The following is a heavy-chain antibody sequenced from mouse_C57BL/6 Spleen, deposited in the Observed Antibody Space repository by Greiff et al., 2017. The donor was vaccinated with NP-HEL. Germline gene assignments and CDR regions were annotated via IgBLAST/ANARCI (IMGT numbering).Heavy chain of an antibody. D-gene: IGHD2-10*02. CDR3: ARRSILYAMDY. CDR2: ISSGSSTI. CDR1: GFTFSDYG. J-gene: IGHJ4*01. V-gene: IGHV5-17*01. Sequence: EVHLVESGGGLVKPGGSLKLSCAASGFTFSDYGMHWVRQAPEKGLEWVAYISSGSSTIYYADTVKGRFTISRDNAKNTLFLQMTSLRSEDTAMYYCARRSILYAMDYWGQRTSGTVSS.